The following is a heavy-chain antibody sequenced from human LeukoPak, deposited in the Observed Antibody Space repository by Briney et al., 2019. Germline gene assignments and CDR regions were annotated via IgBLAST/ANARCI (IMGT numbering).Heavy chain of an antibody. V-gene: IGHV4-39*01. Sequence: PSETLSLTCTVSGDFLSSGSYYWGWTRQSPGKGLAWIGSIYYSGSFFYNASFESRLTLSVYTSKNQFYLKLRSLTAADTAVYYCARLWKVTSCAKFDYWGQGIQVTVSS. CDR2: IYYSGSF. CDR3: ARLWKVTSCAKFDY. D-gene: IGHD2-21*02. CDR1: GDFLSSGSYY. J-gene: IGHJ4*02.